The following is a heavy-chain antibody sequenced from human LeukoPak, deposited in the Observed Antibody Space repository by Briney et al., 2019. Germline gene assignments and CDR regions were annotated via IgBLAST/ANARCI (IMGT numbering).Heavy chain of an antibody. CDR1: GYTFTSYD. V-gene: IGHV1-8*03. Sequence: ASVKVSCKAFGYTFTSYDINWVRQATGQGLEWMGWMNPNSGNTGYAQKFQGRVTITRNTSISTAYMELSSLRSEDTAVYYCARGGYSYGSYYYGSGSYNYWGQGTLVTVSS. D-gene: IGHD3-10*01. J-gene: IGHJ4*02. CDR2: MNPNSGNT. CDR3: ARGGYSYGSYYYGSGSYNY.